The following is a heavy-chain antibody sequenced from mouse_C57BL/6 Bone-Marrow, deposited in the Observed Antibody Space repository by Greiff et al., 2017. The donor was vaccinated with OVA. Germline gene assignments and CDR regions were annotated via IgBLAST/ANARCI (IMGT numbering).Heavy chain of an antibody. Sequence: EVQVVESGGGLVKPGGSLKLSCAASGFTFSDYGMHWVRQAPEKGLEWVVYISSGSSTIYYADTVKGRFTISRDNAKNNLFLQMTSLRSEDTAMYYCAREAYDDYETHFDGWGQGTTLTVSS. CDR2: ISSGSSTI. D-gene: IGHD2-4*01. V-gene: IGHV5-17*01. CDR1: GFTFSDYG. J-gene: IGHJ2*01. CDR3: AREAYDDYETHFDG.